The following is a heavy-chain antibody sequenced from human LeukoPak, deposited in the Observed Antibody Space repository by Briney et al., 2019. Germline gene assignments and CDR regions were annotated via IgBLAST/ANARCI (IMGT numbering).Heavy chain of an antibody. CDR2: MNPNSGNT. D-gene: IGHD3-10*01. V-gene: IGHV1-8*01. CDR3: ARGPHYGSGSPDYYYYYMDV. Sequence: ASVKVSCKASGYTFTSYDINWVRQATGQGLEWMGWMNPNSGNTGYAQKFQGRVTMTRNTSISTAYMELSSLRSGDTAVYYCARGPHYGSGSPDYYYYYMDVWGKGTTVTVSS. CDR1: GYTFTSYD. J-gene: IGHJ6*03.